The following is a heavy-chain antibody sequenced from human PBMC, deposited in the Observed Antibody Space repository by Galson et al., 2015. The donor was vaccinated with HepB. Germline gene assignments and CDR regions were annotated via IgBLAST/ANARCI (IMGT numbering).Heavy chain of an antibody. J-gene: IGHJ4*02. D-gene: IGHD6-19*01. CDR3: ARGLGGAVAGTGGGDY. Sequence: SLRLSCAASGFTFSSYAMHWVRQAPGKGLEWVAVISYDGSNKYYADSVKGRFTISRDNSKNTLYLQINSLRAEDTAVYYCARGLGGAVAGTGGGDYWGQGTLVTVSS. CDR2: ISYDGSNK. V-gene: IGHV3-30*04. CDR1: GFTFSSYA.